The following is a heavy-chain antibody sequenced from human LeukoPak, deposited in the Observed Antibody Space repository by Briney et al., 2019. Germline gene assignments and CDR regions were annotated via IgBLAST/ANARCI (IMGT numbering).Heavy chain of an antibody. CDR1: GGTFSSYA. D-gene: IGHD5-18*01. CDR3: ASAVDTAHSRTKYYFDY. V-gene: IGHV1-69*01. CDR2: IIPIFGIA. J-gene: IGHJ4*02. Sequence: SVKVSCKASGGTFSSYAISWVRQAPGQGLEWMGGIIPIFGIANYAQKFQGRVTITADESTSTAYMELSSLRSEDTAVYYCASAVDTAHSRTKYYFDYWGQGTLVTVSS.